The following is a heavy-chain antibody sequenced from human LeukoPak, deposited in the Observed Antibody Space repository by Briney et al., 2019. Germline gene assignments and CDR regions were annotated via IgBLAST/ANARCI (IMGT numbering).Heavy chain of an antibody. V-gene: IGHV1-69*05. CDR2: IITIFGTA. J-gene: IGHJ4*02. CDR1: GGTFSSYA. Sequence: SVKVSCKASGGTFSSYAISWVRQAPGQGLEWMGGIITIFGTANYAQKFQGRVTITTDESTSTAYMELSSLRSEDTAVYYCARDRMRYCSGGSCYIFDYWGQGTLVTVSS. D-gene: IGHD2-15*01. CDR3: ARDRMRYCSGGSCYIFDY.